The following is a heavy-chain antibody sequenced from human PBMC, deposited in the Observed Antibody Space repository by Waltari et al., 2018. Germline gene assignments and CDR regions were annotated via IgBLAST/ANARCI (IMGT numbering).Heavy chain of an antibody. CDR2: TNPSGGST. D-gene: IGHD2-21*01. CDR1: ESTFTSSY. J-gene: IGHJ6*02. Sequence: QVQLVQSGAEVKKPGASVKISCKTSESTFTSSYIHWVRQAPGQGLEWMGRTNPSGGSTIYGTQVQGRGTMTRGTAPSTVYMGLSSLRSEETAVYYCALDTGALWMDVWGQGTTVTVSS. CDR3: ALDTGALWMDV. V-gene: IGHV1-46*01.